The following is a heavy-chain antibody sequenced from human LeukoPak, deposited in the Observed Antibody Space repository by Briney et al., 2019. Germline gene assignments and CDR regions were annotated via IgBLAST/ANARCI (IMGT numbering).Heavy chain of an antibody. J-gene: IGHJ3*02. D-gene: IGHD3-10*01. V-gene: IGHV1-46*01. CDR3: ARETFGRDAFDI. Sequence: ASVKVSCKASGYTFTSYYMHWVRQAPGQGLEWMGIINPSGGSTSYAQKFQGRVTMTRDMSTSTVYMELSSLRSEDTAVYYCARETFGRDAFDIWGQGTMVTVSS. CDR1: GYTFTSYY. CDR2: INPSGGST.